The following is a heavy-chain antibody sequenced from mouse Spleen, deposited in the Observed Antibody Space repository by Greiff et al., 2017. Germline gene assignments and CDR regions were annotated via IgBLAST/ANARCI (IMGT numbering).Heavy chain of an antibody. V-gene: IGHV1-4*01. D-gene: IGHD3-3*01. J-gene: IGHJ3*01. Sequence: VQLVESGAELARPGASVKMSCKASGYTFTSYTMHWVKQRPGQGLEWIGYINPSSGYTKYNQKFKDKATLTADKSSSTAYMQLSSLTSEDSAVYYCARGGTGFAYWGQGTLVTVSA. CDR1: GYTFTSYT. CDR3: ARGGTGFAY. CDR2: INPSSGYT.